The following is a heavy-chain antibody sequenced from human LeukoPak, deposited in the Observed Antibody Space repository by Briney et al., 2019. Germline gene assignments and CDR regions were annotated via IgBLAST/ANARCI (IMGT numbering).Heavy chain of an antibody. V-gene: IGHV4-59*12. D-gene: IGHD3-16*01. Sequence: SETLSLTCTVSGGSISSYYWSWVRQPPGKGLEWIGYISYSGSTNYNPSLKSRVTISVDTSKNQFSLKLSSVTAADTAVYYCAGDRLNVGGVTPTTWFDPWGQGTLVTVSS. J-gene: IGHJ5*02. CDR2: ISYSGST. CDR1: GGSISSYY. CDR3: AGDRLNVGGVTPTTWFDP.